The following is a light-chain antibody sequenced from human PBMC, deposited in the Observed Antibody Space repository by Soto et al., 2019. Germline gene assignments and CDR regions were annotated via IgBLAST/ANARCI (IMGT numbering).Light chain of an antibody. CDR3: SSYAGSNNFV. CDR2: EVS. CDR1: SSDVGGYNY. J-gene: IGLJ1*01. V-gene: IGLV2-8*01. Sequence: QSVLTQPPSASGSPGQSVTISCTGTSSDVGGYNYVSWYQQHPGKAPKLMIYEVSKRPSGVPDRFSGSESGNTASLTVSGLQAEDEADYYCSSYAGSNNFVFGTGTKATVL.